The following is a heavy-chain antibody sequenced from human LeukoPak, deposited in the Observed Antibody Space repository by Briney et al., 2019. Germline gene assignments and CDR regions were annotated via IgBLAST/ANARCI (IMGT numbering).Heavy chain of an antibody. CDR2: INHSGST. V-gene: IGHV4-34*01. D-gene: IGHD6-19*01. J-gene: IGHJ4*02. CDR3: ARDQSPSPPPVAKYDY. Sequence: PSETLSLTCAVYGGSFSGYYWSWIRQPPGKGLEWIGEINHSGSTNYNPSLKSRVTISVDTSKNQFSLKLSSVTAADTAVYYCARDQSPSPPPVAKYDYWGQGTLVTVSS. CDR1: GGSFSGYY.